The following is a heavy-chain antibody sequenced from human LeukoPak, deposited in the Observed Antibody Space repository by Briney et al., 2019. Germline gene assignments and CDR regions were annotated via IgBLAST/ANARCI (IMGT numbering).Heavy chain of an antibody. D-gene: IGHD6-19*01. J-gene: IGHJ4*02. V-gene: IGHV3-21*01. CDR1: GFTFSSYS. Sequence: GGSLRLSCAATGFTFSSYSMNWVRQAPGKGLEWVSSISSSSSYIYYADSVKGRFTISRDNAKNSLYLQMNSLRAEDTAVYYCARYREAVAGTDFDYWGQGTLVTVSS. CDR2: ISSSSSYI. CDR3: ARYREAVAGTDFDY.